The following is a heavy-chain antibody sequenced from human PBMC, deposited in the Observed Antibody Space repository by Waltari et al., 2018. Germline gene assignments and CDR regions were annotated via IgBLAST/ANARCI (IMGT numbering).Heavy chain of an antibody. Sequence: QLQLPESGPGLVKPSETLSLPCTVSGGSISRSSYYWGWIRQPPGKGLEWIGSIYYSGSTYYNPSLTSRVTRSVDTSKNQSSLKLSSVTAADTAVYYCARHRYDILPARSDCDYWGQGTLVTVSS. J-gene: IGHJ4*02. V-gene: IGHV4-39*01. CDR3: ARHRYDILPARSDCDY. CDR2: IYYSGST. D-gene: IGHD3-9*01. CDR1: GGSISRSSYY.